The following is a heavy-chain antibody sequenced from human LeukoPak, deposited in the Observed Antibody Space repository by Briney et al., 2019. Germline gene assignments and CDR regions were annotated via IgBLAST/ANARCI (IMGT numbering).Heavy chain of an antibody. Sequence: VASVKVSCKVSGYTLTELSMHWVRQAPGKGLEWMGGFDPEDGETIYAQKFQGRVTMTEDTSTDTAYMELSSLRSEDTAVYYCARDLTAMVTLYYYYGMDVWGQGTTVTVSS. J-gene: IGHJ6*02. D-gene: IGHD5-18*01. CDR2: FDPEDGET. CDR1: GYTLTELS. CDR3: ARDLTAMVTLYYYYGMDV. V-gene: IGHV1-24*01.